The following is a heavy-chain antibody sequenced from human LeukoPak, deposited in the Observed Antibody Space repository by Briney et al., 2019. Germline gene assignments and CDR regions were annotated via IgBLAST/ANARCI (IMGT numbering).Heavy chain of an antibody. CDR2: TIPIFGTS. J-gene: IGHJ4*02. CDR3: VREGEPQTFAY. CDR1: GGTLRTYA. V-gene: IGHV1-69*05. D-gene: IGHD3-16*01. Sequence: GASVKVSCKASGGTLRTYAISWVRQAPGQGLEWMGGTIPIFGTSIYAQKFQGRVTITTDESRNTAYMELSSLRSDDTAVYFCVREGEPQTFAYWGQGSLVTVSS.